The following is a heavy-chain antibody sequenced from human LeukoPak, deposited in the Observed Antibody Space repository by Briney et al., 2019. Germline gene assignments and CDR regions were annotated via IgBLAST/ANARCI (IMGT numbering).Heavy chain of an antibody. J-gene: IGHJ4*02. CDR2: IYYSGST. Sequence: SETLSLTCTVSGGSISSYYWSWIRQPPGKGLEWIGYIYYSGSTNYNPSLKSRVTISVDTSKNQFSLKLSSVTAADTAVYYCASLVTTRGYYWGQGTLVTVSS. CDR1: GGSISSYY. CDR3: ASLVTTRGYY. V-gene: IGHV4-59*12. D-gene: IGHD2-21*02.